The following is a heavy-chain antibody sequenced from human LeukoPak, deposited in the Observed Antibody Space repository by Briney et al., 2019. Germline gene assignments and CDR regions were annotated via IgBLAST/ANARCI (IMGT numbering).Heavy chain of an antibody. J-gene: IGHJ4*02. Sequence: SETLSLTCTVSGYSISSGYYWGWIRQPPGKGLEWIGSIYHSGSTYYNPSLKSRVTISVDTSKNQFSLKLSSVTAADTAVYYCARGGGAEAGYFDYWGQGTLVTVSS. CDR3: ARGGGAEAGYFDY. CDR2: IYHSGST. CDR1: GYSISSGYY. D-gene: IGHD6-19*01. V-gene: IGHV4-38-2*02.